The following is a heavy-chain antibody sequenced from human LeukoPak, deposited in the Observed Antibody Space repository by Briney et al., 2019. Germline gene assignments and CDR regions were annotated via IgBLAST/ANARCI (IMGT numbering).Heavy chain of an antibody. Sequence: GGSLRLSCAVSGLSVSQNSINWVRQTPGKGLEWVSAISGSGDNTYYADSVKGRFTISRDNSKNTLYLQMNRLRAEDTAVYYCAKESTVTPGNVNWFDTWGQGTLVTVSS. D-gene: IGHD4-17*01. CDR2: ISGSGDNT. CDR3: AKESTVTPGNVNWFDT. J-gene: IGHJ5*02. V-gene: IGHV3-23*01. CDR1: GLSVSQNS.